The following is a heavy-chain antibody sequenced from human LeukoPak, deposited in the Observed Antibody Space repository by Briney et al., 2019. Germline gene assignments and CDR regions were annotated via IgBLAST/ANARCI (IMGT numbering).Heavy chain of an antibody. Sequence: SVKVSCKASGGTFSSYAISWVRQAPGQGLEWMGRIIPIFGTANYAQKFQGRVTITTDESTSTAYMEPSSLRSEDTAVCYCARDSPSYDYVWGSYPQVAFDIWGQGTMVTVSS. CDR3: ARDSPSYDYVWGSYPQVAFDI. V-gene: IGHV1-69*05. CDR1: GGTFSSYA. D-gene: IGHD3-16*02. CDR2: IIPIFGTA. J-gene: IGHJ3*02.